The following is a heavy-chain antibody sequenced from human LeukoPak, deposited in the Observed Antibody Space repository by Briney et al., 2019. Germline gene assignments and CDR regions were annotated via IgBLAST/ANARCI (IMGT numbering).Heavy chain of an antibody. CDR2: INPSGGST. CDR3: ARTFKRGYSYGNDAFDI. J-gene: IGHJ3*02. Sequence: GASVKVSCKASGYTFTSYYMHWVRQAPGQGLEWMGIINPSGGSTSYAQKFQGRVTMTRDTSTSTVYMELSSLRSDDTAVYYCARTFKRGYSYGNDAFDIWGQGTMVTVSS. V-gene: IGHV1-46*01. CDR1: GYTFTSYY. D-gene: IGHD5-18*01.